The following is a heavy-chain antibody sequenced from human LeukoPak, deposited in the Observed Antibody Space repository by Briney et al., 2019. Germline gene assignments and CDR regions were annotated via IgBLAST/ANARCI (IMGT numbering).Heavy chain of an antibody. J-gene: IGHJ4*02. CDR3: AQDGASIRFDN. CDR2: ISGGGDVK. Sequence: PGGSLRLSCALSGITFSNHGMNWVRQAPGKGLEWVSGISGGGDVKWYADSVKGRFIISRDNSKNTLYLQMNSLRAEDTAVYYCAQDGASIRFDNWGQGTLVTVSS. D-gene: IGHD3-16*01. CDR1: GITFSNHG. V-gene: IGHV3-23*01.